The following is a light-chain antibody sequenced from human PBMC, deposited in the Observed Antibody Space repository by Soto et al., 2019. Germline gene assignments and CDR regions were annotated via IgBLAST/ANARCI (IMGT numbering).Light chain of an antibody. CDR2: AAS. CDR1: QGIRND. CDR3: LQDYNYPT. J-gene: IGKJ1*01. Sequence: AIKMTQSPSSLSASVGDRVTITCRASQGIRNDLGWYQQKPGKAPKLLIYAASSLQSGVPSRFSGGGSGTDFTLTISSLQPEDFATYYCLQDYNYPTFGQGTKVEIK. V-gene: IGKV1-6*01.